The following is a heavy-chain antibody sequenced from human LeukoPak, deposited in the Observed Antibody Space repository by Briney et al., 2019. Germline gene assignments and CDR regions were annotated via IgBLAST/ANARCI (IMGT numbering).Heavy chain of an antibody. CDR1: GGSISSSNYY. CDR3: ARVLQLVNWFDP. CDR2: IYYSGNT. J-gene: IGHJ5*02. V-gene: IGHV4-39*02. Sequence: SETLSLTCTVSGGSISSSNYYWGWIRQPPGKGLEWIGSIYYSGNTYYNPSLKSRVTIFVDTSTNHFSLMLSSVTAADTAVYYCARVLQLVNWFDPWGQGTLVTVSS. D-gene: IGHD6-13*01.